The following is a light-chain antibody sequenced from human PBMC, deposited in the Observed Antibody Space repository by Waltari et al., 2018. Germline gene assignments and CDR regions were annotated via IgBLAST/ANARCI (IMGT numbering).Light chain of an antibody. J-gene: IGLJ2*01. CDR2: SVN. CDR3: CSYAGRYTRV. V-gene: IGLV2-11*01. Sequence: QYALTQPRSVSGSPGQSVTLSCTGTNSDVGAYDYISWYQQHPGKAPHLIVYSVNRRPSGVPDRFSGSKSGNTASLNISGLQAEDEADYYCCSYAGRYTRVFGGGTKVTVL. CDR1: NSDVGAYDY.